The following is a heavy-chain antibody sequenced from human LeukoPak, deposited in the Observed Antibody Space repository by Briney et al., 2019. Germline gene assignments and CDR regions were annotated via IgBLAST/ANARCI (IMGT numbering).Heavy chain of an antibody. CDR2: IYPGDSDT. D-gene: IGHD2-15*01. V-gene: IGHV5-51*01. CDR1: GYSFTSYW. Sequence: GESLKISCKGSGYSFTSYWIGWVRQMPGKGLEWMGIIYPGDSDTTYSPSFQGQVTISADKSISTAYLQWISLKASDTAMYYCARHLSYCSGGSCSYYFGYWGQGTLVTVSS. CDR3: ARHLSYCSGGSCSYYFGY. J-gene: IGHJ4*02.